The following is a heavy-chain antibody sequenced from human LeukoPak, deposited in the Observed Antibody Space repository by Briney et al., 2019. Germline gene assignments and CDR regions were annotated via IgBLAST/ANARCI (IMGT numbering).Heavy chain of an antibody. CDR2: IIPILGIA. V-gene: IGHV1-69*04. CDR1: GGTFSSYA. CDR3: AREGTMIVPTY. J-gene: IGHJ4*02. D-gene: IGHD3-22*01. Sequence: GASVKVSCKASGGTFSSYAISWVRQAPGQGLEWMGRIIPILGIANYAQKFQGRVTITADKSTSTAYMELSSLRSEDTAVYYCAREGTMIVPTYWGQGTLVTVSS.